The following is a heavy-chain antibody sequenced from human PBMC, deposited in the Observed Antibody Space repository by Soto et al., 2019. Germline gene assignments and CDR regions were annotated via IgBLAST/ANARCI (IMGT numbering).Heavy chain of an antibody. Sequence: SSATLSLTCPVSGGSISSYYWSWIRQPPGKGLEWIGYIYYSGSTNYNPSLKSRVTISVDTSKNQFSLKLSSVTAADTAVYYCALGWGTTLNFDYWGQGTLVTVSS. V-gene: IGHV4-59*01. J-gene: IGHJ4*02. D-gene: IGHD3-16*01. CDR3: ALGWGTTLNFDY. CDR2: IYYSGST. CDR1: GGSISSYY.